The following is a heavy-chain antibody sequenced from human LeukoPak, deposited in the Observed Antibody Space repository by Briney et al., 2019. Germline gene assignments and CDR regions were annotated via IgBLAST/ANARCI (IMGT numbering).Heavy chain of an antibody. Sequence: SETLSLTCTVSSGSNSGHYWSWIRQPPGEGLEWIGNIYYSGSTNYNPSLKSRLTISVDTSKNQFSLKLSSVTAADTAVYYCARHSSGWYYVDYWGQGTLVTVSS. D-gene: IGHD6-19*01. CDR1: SGSNSGHY. CDR3: ARHSSGWYYVDY. CDR2: IYYSGST. J-gene: IGHJ4*02. V-gene: IGHV4-59*11.